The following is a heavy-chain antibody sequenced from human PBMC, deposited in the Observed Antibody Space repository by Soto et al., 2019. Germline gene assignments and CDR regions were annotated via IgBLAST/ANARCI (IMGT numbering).Heavy chain of an antibody. CDR2: INPNLGGA. CDR1: GYTFTGYY. V-gene: IGHV1-2*02. Sequence: ASVKVSCKASGYTFTGYYMHWVRQAPGQGLEWMGRINPNLGGANYAQKFQGRVTMTPDTSTSTAYMELSSLRSEDTAVYYCARGTRGYSAYDSYWAQGTLVTVSS. D-gene: IGHD5-12*01. J-gene: IGHJ4*02. CDR3: ARGTRGYSAYDSY.